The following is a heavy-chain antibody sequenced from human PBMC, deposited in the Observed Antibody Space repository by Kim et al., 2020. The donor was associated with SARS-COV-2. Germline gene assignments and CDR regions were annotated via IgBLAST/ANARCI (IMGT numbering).Heavy chain of an antibody. D-gene: IGHD3-10*01. J-gene: IGHJ4*02. CDR1: GKIFTTYD. CDR3: VRGPEIWFGELPDY. V-gene: IGHV1-8*01. CDR2: MNPNSGNT. Sequence: ASVKVSCKASGKIFTTYDINWVRQATGQGLEWMGRMNPNSGNTGYALRFQGRVTMTWNASISTAYMELSSLRFEDTAVYYCVRGPEIWFGELPDYWGQGTLVTVSS.